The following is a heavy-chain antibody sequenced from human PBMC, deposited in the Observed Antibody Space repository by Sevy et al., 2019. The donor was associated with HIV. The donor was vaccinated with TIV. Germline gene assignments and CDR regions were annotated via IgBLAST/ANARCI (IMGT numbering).Heavy chain of an antibody. V-gene: IGHV3-15*01. CDR2: IRSNTDGGTT. CDR3: TTDREGGEYQGGFGY. J-gene: IGHJ4*02. D-gene: IGHD2-2*01. CDR1: GFTFTNAW. Sequence: GGSLRLSCAVSGFTFTNAWMGWVRQAPGKGLEWVGRIRSNTDGGTTDYAASVKGRFTISRDDSKNTLYLQMNILKSADTAVYYCTTDREGGEYQGGFGYWGQGTLVSVSS.